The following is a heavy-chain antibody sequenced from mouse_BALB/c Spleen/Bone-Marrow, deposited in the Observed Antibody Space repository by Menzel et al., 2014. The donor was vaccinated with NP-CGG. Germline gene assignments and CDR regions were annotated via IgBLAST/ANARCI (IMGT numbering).Heavy chain of an antibody. CDR2: IRSGGSYT. CDR3: ARQGDGYYDY. CDR1: GFTFSSYA. J-gene: IGHJ2*01. D-gene: IGHD2-3*01. Sequence: EVQLVESGGNLVKPGGSPKLSCAASGFTFSSYAMSWVRQTPEKRLEWVATIRSGGSYTYYPDSVKGRFTISRDNAKSTLYLQMRSLRSEDTAMYYCARQGDGYYDYWGQGTTLTVSS. V-gene: IGHV5-9-3*01.